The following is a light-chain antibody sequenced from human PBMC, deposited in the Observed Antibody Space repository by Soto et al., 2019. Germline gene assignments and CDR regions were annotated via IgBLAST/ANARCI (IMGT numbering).Light chain of an antibody. CDR1: QSVSSY. Sequence: EIVLTQSPATLSFSPGERASLSCRASQSVSSYLAWYQQKPGQAPRLLIYGASTRATGIPARFSGSGSGTDFTLTISRLEPEDFAVYYCQQYGTSPKTFGQGTKVDIK. V-gene: IGKV3-20*01. CDR2: GAS. CDR3: QQYGTSPKT. J-gene: IGKJ1*01.